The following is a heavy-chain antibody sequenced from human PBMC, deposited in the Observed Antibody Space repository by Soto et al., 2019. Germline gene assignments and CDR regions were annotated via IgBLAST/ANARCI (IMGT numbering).Heavy chain of an antibody. J-gene: IGHJ4*02. CDR2: FDPEDGET. CDR3: ATGGYIVVVPAVTDY. D-gene: IGHD2-2*01. V-gene: IGHV1-24*01. Sequence: ASVKVSCKVSGYTLTELSMHWVRQAPGKGLEWMGGFDPEDGETIYAQKFQGRVTMTEDTSTDTAYMELSSLRSEDTAVYYCATGGYIVVVPAVTDYWGQGTLVTVSS. CDR1: GYTLTELS.